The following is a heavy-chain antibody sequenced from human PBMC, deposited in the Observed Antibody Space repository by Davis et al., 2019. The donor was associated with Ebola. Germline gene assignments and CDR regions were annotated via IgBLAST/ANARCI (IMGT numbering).Heavy chain of an antibody. J-gene: IGHJ4*02. CDR1: GPHFSNYA. Sequence: PGGSLRPSCAPSGPHFSNYAMHCVRQTPDKGLEWVAVASHDGTTTYYEDSVKGRFTISRDNSKNTLYLQMNSLRAEGTAVYYCARVLTGFSLRPYFDYWGQGTLVTVSS. D-gene: IGHD3-9*01. V-gene: IGHV3-30*04. CDR2: ASHDGTTT. CDR3: ARVLTGFSLRPYFDY.